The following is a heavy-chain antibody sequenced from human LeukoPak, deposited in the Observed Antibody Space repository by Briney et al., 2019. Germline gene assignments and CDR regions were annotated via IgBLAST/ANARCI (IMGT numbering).Heavy chain of an antibody. J-gene: IGHJ4*02. V-gene: IGHV3-23*01. Sequence: PGGSLRLSCAASGFTFSSYAMSWVRQAPGKGLEWVSAISGSGGSTYYADSVKGRFTISRGNSKNTLYLQMNSLRAEDTAVYYCAKDHRLRVVALLDYWGQGTLVTVSS. CDR3: AKDHRLRVVALLDY. CDR2: ISGSGGST. CDR1: GFTFSSYA. D-gene: IGHD3-22*01.